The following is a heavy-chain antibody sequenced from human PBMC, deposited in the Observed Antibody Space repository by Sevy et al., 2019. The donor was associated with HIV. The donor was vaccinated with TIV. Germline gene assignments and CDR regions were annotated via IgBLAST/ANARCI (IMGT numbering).Heavy chain of an antibody. Sequence: ASVKVSCKASGGTFSSYAISWVRQAPGQGLEWMGGIIPIFGTANYAQKFQGRVTITADESTSTAYMELGSLRSEDTAVYYCAGVYNWNYEVNYYYGMDVWGQGTTVTVSS. CDR2: IIPIFGTA. V-gene: IGHV1-69*13. CDR1: GGTFSSYA. CDR3: AGVYNWNYEVNYYYGMDV. J-gene: IGHJ6*02. D-gene: IGHD1-7*01.